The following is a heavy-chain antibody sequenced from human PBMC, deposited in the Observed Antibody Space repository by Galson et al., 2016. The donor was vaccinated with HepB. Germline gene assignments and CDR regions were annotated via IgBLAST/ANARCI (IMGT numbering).Heavy chain of an antibody. J-gene: IGHJ3*02. CDR2: LSANSGAT. V-gene: IGHV1-2*04. D-gene: IGHD6-25*01. Sequence: SVKVSCKASGDTFTGYYIHWVRQAPGQGLEWMAWLSANSGATNYAQKFQGWVTMTRDTSISTAYMELTSLTSDATAIYYCANSTGYRSGWGAFDIWGQGTMVTVSS. CDR1: GDTFTGYY. CDR3: ANSTGYRSGWGAFDI.